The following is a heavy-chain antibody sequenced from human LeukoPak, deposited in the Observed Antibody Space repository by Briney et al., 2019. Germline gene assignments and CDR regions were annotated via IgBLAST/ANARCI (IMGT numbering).Heavy chain of an antibody. D-gene: IGHD3-9*01. J-gene: IGHJ4*02. CDR2: IKQDGSEK. CDR3: ARARYYDILTGYYQRNLYFDY. CDR1: VFTFSSYW. Sequence: GGSLRLSCAASVFTFSSYWMSWVRQAPWKGLEWVANIKQDGSEKYYVDSVKGRFTISRDNAKNSLYLQMNSLGAEDTAVYYCARARYYDILTGYYQRNLYFDYWGQGTLVTVSS. V-gene: IGHV3-7*01.